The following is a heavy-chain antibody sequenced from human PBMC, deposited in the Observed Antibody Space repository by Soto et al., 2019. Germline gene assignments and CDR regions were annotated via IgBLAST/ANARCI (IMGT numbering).Heavy chain of an antibody. CDR3: ARGQFHRVIRGCSYGLRPGELDY. Sequence: PSETLSLTCAVYGRSFSGYYWSWIRQPPGKGLEWIGEINHSGSTNYNPSLKSRVTISVDTSKNQFSLKLSSVTAADTAVYYCARGQFHRVIRGCSYGLRPGELDYWGQGTLVTVSS. CDR1: GRSFSGYY. V-gene: IGHV4-34*01. D-gene: IGHD5-18*01. J-gene: IGHJ4*02. CDR2: INHSGST.